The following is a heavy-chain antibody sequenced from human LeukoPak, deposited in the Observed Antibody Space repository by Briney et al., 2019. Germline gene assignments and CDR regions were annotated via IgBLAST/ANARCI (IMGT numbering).Heavy chain of an antibody. CDR2: IYYSGST. V-gene: IGHV4-39*01. J-gene: IGHJ4*02. CDR1: GGSISSSSYY. CDR3: ARLAPYSSGPHFDY. Sequence: SETLSLTCTVSGGSISSSSYYWGWIRQPPGKGLEWIGSIYYSGSTYYNPSLKSRVTISVDTSKNQFSLKLSSVTAADTAVYYCARLAPYSSGPHFDYWGQGILVTVSS. D-gene: IGHD6-19*01.